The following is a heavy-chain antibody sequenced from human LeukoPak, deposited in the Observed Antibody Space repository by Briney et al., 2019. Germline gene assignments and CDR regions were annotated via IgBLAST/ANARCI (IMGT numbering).Heavy chain of an antibody. CDR1: GFSFSSYA. Sequence: RTGGSLRLSCAASGFSFSSYAMTWVRQAPGKGLGWVSAISGSGGSTYYADSVKGRFTISRDNSKNVLYLQMNSLRAEDTAVYYCAKDSLRFLEWLLPYFDYWGQGTLVTVSS. D-gene: IGHD3-3*01. CDR2: ISGSGGST. J-gene: IGHJ4*02. V-gene: IGHV3-23*01. CDR3: AKDSLRFLEWLLPYFDY.